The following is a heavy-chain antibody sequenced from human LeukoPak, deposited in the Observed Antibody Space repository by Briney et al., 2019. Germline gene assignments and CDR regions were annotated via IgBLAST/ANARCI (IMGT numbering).Heavy chain of an antibody. J-gene: IGHJ4*02. D-gene: IGHD3-16*01. CDR3: ARGGDLGIDY. Sequence: SETLSLTCTVSGGSISSSSYYWSWIRQPPGKGLEWIGYIYYSGSTNYNPSLKSRVTISVDTSKNQFSLKLSSVTAADTAVYYCARGGDLGIDYWGQGTLVTVSS. V-gene: IGHV4-61*01. CDR1: GGSISSSSYY. CDR2: IYYSGST.